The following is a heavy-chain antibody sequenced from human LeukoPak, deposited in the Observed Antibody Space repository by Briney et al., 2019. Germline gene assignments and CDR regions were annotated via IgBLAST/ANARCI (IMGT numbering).Heavy chain of an antibody. D-gene: IGHD5-12*01. Sequence: HAGGSLRLSCAASGFTFSSYWMSWVRQAPGKGLEWVAVISYDGSNKYYADSVKGRFTISRDNSKNTLYLQMNSLRAEDTAVYYCAKRRSRVATISPPDYWGQGTLVTVSS. CDR3: AKRRSRVATISPPDY. J-gene: IGHJ4*02. V-gene: IGHV3-30*18. CDR2: ISYDGSNK. CDR1: GFTFSSYW.